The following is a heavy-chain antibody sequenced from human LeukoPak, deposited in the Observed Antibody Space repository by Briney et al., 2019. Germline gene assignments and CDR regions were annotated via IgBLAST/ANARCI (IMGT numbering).Heavy chain of an antibody. J-gene: IGHJ3*02. CDR1: GDSINNNNYY. CDR3: ARPSSIDAFDI. Sequence: SETLSLTCTVSGDSINNNNYYWGWIRQPPGKGLEWIGNIYYNGRTCYSPSLKSRGTISVDTSNNQFSLKLSSVTAADTAVYYCARPSSIDAFDIWGQGTMVTVSS. D-gene: IGHD6-13*01. CDR2: IYYNGRT. V-gene: IGHV4-39*01.